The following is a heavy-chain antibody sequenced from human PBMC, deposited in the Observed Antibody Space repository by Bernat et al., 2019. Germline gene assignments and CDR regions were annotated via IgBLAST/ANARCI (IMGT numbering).Heavy chain of an antibody. D-gene: IGHD3-3*01. CDR3: ARGATSPFF. CDR1: GFTFSTYW. J-gene: IGHJ4*02. Sequence: EVQLVESGGGLVQAEGSLRLSCAASGFTFSTYWMSWVRQAPGKGLEWVANIKQDGSEKYYGDSVKGRFTISRDNAKNSVYLQMNSLRAEDTAVYYCARGATSPFFGGQGTLVTVSS. CDR2: IKQDGSEK. V-gene: IGHV3-7*01.